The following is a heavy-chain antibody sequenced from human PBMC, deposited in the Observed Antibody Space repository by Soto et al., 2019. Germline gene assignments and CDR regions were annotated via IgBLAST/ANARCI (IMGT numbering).Heavy chain of an antibody. CDR2: ISGSGGGT. D-gene: IGHD3-22*01. V-gene: IGHV3-23*01. Sequence: EVQLLESGGGLVQPGGSLRLSCAASGFTFSNYAMNWVRQPPGKGLEGVSGISGSGGGTYYADSVKGRFTISRHNSQNTLYLQMNSLRAEDTAVYYCANEGVDYYDSSGYYFVYWGQGTLVTVSS. CDR1: GFTFSNYA. CDR3: ANEGVDYYDSSGYYFVY. J-gene: IGHJ4*02.